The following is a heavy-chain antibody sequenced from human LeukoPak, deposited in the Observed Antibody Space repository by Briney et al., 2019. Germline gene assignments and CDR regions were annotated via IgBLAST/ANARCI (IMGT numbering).Heavy chain of an antibody. CDR3: ARDQTLVGVSGGDY. Sequence: GGSLRLSCAASGFTLRNYWMHWVRQAPGKGLVWVSRINSDESSTSYADSVKGRFTISRDNAKNTLYLQMNSLRAEDTAVYYCARDQTLVGVSGGDYWGQGTLVTVSS. CDR2: INSDESST. D-gene: IGHD1-26*01. CDR1: GFTLRNYW. J-gene: IGHJ4*02. V-gene: IGHV3-74*01.